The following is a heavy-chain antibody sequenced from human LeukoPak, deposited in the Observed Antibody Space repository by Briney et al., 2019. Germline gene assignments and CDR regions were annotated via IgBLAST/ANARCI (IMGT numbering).Heavy chain of an antibody. CDR3: ARHIDGFDI. V-gene: IGHV4-59*05. Sequence: SQTLSLTRTVSGGSISSYYWSWIRQPPGKGLEWIGSIYYSGSTYYNPSLKSRVTISVDTSKNQLSLKLSSVTAADTAVYYCARHIDGFDIWGQGTMVTVSS. CDR2: IYYSGST. D-gene: IGHD2-21*01. J-gene: IGHJ3*02. CDR1: GGSISSYY.